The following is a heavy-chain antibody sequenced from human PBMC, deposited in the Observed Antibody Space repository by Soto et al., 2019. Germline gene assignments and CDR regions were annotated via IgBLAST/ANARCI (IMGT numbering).Heavy chain of an antibody. CDR1: GFTFAAFA. CDR2: ISYDGRQS. Sequence: PGGSLRLSCAASGFTFAAFAVHLVRQPPGKGLEWVALISYDGRQSHYADSVRGRLTLSRDNSKNTVFLQMNSLTTDDTAIYYCAQDRYFDSYYFDYWGQGNRVTVSS. V-gene: IGHV3-30*04. D-gene: IGHD3-9*01. CDR3: AQDRYFDSYYFDY. J-gene: IGHJ4*02.